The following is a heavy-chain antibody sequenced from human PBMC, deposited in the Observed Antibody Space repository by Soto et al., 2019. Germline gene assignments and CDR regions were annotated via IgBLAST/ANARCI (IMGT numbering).Heavy chain of an antibody. CDR1: GFTFSSYS. CDR3: AREGCSSTSCYENYYYYGMDV. CDR2: ISSSSSYI. V-gene: IGHV3-21*01. Sequence: PVGSLRLSCAASGFTFSSYSMNWVRQAPGKGLEWVSSISSSSSYIYYADSVKGRFTISRDNAKNSLYLQMNSLRAEDTAVYYCAREGCSSTSCYENYYYYGMDVWGQGTTVTVSS. J-gene: IGHJ6*02. D-gene: IGHD2-2*01.